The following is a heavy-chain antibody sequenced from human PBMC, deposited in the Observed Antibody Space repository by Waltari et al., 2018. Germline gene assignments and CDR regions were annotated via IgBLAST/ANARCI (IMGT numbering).Heavy chain of an antibody. V-gene: IGHV3-7*03. CDR3: ARELSSTYGDYGTILVNWFDP. CDR2: IKQDGSEK. Sequence: EVQLVESGGGLVQPGGSLRLSCAASGFTFSSYWMSWVRQAPGKGLEWVANIKQDGSEKYYVDSMKGRFTISRDNAKNSLYLQMNSLRAEDTAVYYCARELSSTYGDYGTILVNWFDPWGQGTLVTVSS. J-gene: IGHJ5*02. D-gene: IGHD4-17*01. CDR1: GFTFSSYW.